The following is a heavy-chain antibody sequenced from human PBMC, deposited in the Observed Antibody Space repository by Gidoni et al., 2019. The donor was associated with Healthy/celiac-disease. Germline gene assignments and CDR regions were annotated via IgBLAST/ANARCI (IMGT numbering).Heavy chain of an antibody. D-gene: IGHD3-22*01. CDR2: ISSSGSTI. CDR1: GFTFSSYD. Sequence: EVQLVESGGGLVQPGGSLRLSCAASGFTFSSYDMNWVRQAPGKGLEWVSYISSSGSTIYYADSVKGRFTISRDNAKNSLYLQMNSLRAEDTAVYYCARAPVVITTYGYYYYMDVWGKGTTVTVSS. V-gene: IGHV3-48*03. CDR3: ARAPVVITTYGYYYYMDV. J-gene: IGHJ6*03.